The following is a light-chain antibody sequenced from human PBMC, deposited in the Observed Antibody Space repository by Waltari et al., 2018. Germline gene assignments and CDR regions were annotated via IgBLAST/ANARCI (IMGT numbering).Light chain of an antibody. V-gene: IGKV3-15*01. CDR2: DAS. CDR1: QSVGGN. J-gene: IGKJ1*01. Sequence: EIVMTQSPATLSVSPGERATLPCRASQSVGGNLAWYQQNPGQAPRLLMYDASTRATGTPARFSGSGSGTDFTLTISSLQSEDFAVYYCQQYSNWPPATFGQGTKVEIK. CDR3: QQYSNWPPAT.